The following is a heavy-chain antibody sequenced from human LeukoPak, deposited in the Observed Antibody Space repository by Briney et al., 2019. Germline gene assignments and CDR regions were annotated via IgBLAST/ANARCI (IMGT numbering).Heavy chain of an antibody. D-gene: IGHD2-15*01. CDR3: ARGGTTPYYFDA. V-gene: IGHV4-4*07. Sequence: SETLSLTCTVSGGSITSYYWSWIRQPAGKGLDWIGRIYSNENTNYNPSLKSRVTMSVDTSKNQFSLKLSSVTAADTAVYYCARGGTTPYYFDAWGQGTLVTVPS. CDR1: GGSITSYY. J-gene: IGHJ4*02. CDR2: IYSNENT.